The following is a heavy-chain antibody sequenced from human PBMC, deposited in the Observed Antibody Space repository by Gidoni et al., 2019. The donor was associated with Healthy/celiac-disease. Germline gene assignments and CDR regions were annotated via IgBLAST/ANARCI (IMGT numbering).Heavy chain of an antibody. V-gene: IGHV3-21*01. D-gene: IGHD1-26*01. J-gene: IGHJ3*02. CDR2: ISSSSSYI. Sequence: EVQLVESGGGLVKPGGSLRLSCAASGFTFSSYSMNWVRQAPGKGLEWVSSISSSSSYIYYAGSVKGRFTISRDNAKNSLYLQMNSLRAEDTAVYYCARAVGAIDAFDIWGQGTMVTVSS. CDR1: GFTFSSYS. CDR3: ARAVGAIDAFDI.